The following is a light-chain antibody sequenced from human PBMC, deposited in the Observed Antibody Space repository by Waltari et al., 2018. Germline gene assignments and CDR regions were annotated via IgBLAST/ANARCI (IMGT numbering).Light chain of an antibody. CDR2: SSS. CDR1: QSVLYSSNNNNC. Sequence: DIVMTQSPDSLAVSLGERATINCKSSQSVLYSSNNNNCLAWYQRRPVKPPKLLIYSSSARESGVPDRFSGSGSETDFTLTISSLQAEDVAVYYCQQYYSTPPTFGQGTKVEIK. J-gene: IGKJ1*01. V-gene: IGKV4-1*01. CDR3: QQYYSTPPT.